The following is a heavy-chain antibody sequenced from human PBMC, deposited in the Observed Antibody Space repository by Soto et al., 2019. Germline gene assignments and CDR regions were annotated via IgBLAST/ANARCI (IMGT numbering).Heavy chain of an antibody. Sequence: SETLSLTCTVSGGSVSNSNYYRGWIRQSPGKGLEWIGSVYYRGRSYSKSSVKSRVTISVDTSKNQFSLNLNSVTASDTAVYYCVSQRTSVLTQAYFDYWGPGALVTVSS. D-gene: IGHD2-8*01. V-gene: IGHV4-39*01. J-gene: IGHJ4*02. CDR2: VYYRGRS. CDR1: GGSVSNSNYY. CDR3: VSQRTSVLTQAYFDY.